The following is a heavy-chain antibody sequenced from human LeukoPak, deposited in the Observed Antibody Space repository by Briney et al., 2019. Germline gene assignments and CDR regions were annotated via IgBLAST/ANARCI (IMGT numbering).Heavy chain of an antibody. CDR2: ISAYNGNT. J-gene: IGHJ3*02. D-gene: IGHD3-9*01. CDR3: ARDYDILTGYNGYAFDI. V-gene: IGHV1-18*01. CDR1: GYTFTSYG. Sequence: ASVKVSCKASGYTFTSYGISWVRQAPGQGLEWMGWISAYNGNTNYAQKLQGRVTMTTDTSTSTAYMELRSLRSDDTAVYYCARDYDILTGYNGYAFDIWGQGTMVTVSS.